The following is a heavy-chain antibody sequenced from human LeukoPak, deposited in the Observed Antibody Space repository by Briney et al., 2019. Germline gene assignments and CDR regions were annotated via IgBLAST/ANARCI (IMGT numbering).Heavy chain of an antibody. CDR2: IRSKAYGGTT. J-gene: IGHJ4*02. CDR3: TRDYGDYKGDY. V-gene: IGHV3-49*04. Sequence: GGSLRLSCTGSGFTFGDYAVIWVRQAPGRGLEWVGFIRSKAYGGTTEYAASVKGRFTISRDDSKSIAYLQMDSLKTEDTAVYYCTRDYGDYKGDYWGQGTLVTVSS. CDR1: GFTFGDYA. D-gene: IGHD4-17*01.